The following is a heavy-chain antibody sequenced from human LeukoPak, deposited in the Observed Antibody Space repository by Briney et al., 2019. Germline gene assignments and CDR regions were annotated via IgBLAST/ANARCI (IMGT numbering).Heavy chain of an antibody. J-gene: IGHJ5*02. D-gene: IGHD3-9*01. V-gene: IGHV3-30*18. CDR3: AKDLGYDILDHLP. Sequence: HPGGSLRLSCAASGFTFSSYGMHWVRQAPGKGLEWVAVISYDGSNKYYADSVKGRFTISRDNSKNTLYLQMNSLRAEDTAVYYCAKDLGYDILDHLPWGQGTLVTVSS. CDR1: GFTFSSYG. CDR2: ISYDGSNK.